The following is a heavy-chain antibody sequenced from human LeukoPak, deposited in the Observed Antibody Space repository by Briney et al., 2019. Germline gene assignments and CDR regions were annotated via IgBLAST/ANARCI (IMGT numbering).Heavy chain of an antibody. CDR2: IKQDGSEK. V-gene: IGHV3-7*01. D-gene: IGHD3-22*01. CDR1: GFTFSSYW. J-gene: IGHJ4*02. Sequence: GGSLRLSCAASGFTFSSYWMSWVRQAPGKGLEWVANIKQDGSEKYYVDSVKGRFTISRDNAKNSLYLQMNSLRAEDTAVYYCASWLQYYDTSGYYPTGDDYWGQGNLVTVSS. CDR3: ASWLQYYDTSGYYPTGDDY.